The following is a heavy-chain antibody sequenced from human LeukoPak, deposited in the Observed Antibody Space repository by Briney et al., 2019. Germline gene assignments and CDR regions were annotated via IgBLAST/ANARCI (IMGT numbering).Heavy chain of an antibody. V-gene: IGHV1-69*13. CDR1: GGTFSSST. D-gene: IGHD5-12*01. Sequence: PVKVSCKASGGTFSSSTISWVRQAPGQGLEWMGGIIPIFGTTNYAQRFQGRVTITADESTSTAYMDLRSLRSEDTAVYYCASLLDIVATIDFWGQGTLVTVSS. CDR2: IIPIFGTT. J-gene: IGHJ4*02. CDR3: ASLLDIVATIDF.